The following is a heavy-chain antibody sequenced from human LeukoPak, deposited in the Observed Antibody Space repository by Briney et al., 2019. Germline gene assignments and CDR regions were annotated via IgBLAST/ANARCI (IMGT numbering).Heavy chain of an antibody. Sequence: ASVNVSCKASGYTFTGYYMHWVRQAPGQGLEWMGWINPNSGGTNYAQKFQGRVTMTRDTSISTAYMELSRLRSDDTAVYYCASNPYCSGNTCYSPRFIDYWGQGTLVTVSS. CDR3: ASNPYCSGNTCYSPRFIDY. D-gene: IGHD2-15*01. J-gene: IGHJ4*02. CDR1: GYTFTGYY. V-gene: IGHV1-2*02. CDR2: INPNSGGT.